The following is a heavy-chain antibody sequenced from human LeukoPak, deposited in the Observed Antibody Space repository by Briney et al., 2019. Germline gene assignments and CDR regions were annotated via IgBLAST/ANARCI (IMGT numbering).Heavy chain of an antibody. CDR3: AKDWQWSQDY. V-gene: IGHV3-30*02. J-gene: IGHJ4*02. CDR2: IRKNGRDQ. Sequence: PGGSLRLSCVTSGFIFNKNGMHWVRQAPGKGLEWVSYIRKNGRDQYYADSVKGRFTISRDHSKNTVHLQITNLRSEDTAVYYCAKDWQWSQDYWGQGTLITVSS. D-gene: IGHD6-19*01. CDR1: GFIFNKNG.